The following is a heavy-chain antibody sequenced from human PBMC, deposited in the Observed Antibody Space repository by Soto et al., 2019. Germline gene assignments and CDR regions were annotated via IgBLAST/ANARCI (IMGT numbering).Heavy chain of an antibody. CDR2: IYYSGST. J-gene: IGHJ5*02. V-gene: IGHV4-59*08. Sequence: QVQLQESGPGLVKPSGTLSLTCTVSGGSISSYYWSWIRQPPGKGLEWIGYIYYSGSTNYNPSLKSRVTISVDTSKNQFSLKLSSVTAADTAVYYCARHTVPYGSGSFMGWFDPWGQGTLVTVSS. D-gene: IGHD3-10*01. CDR1: GGSISSYY. CDR3: ARHTVPYGSGSFMGWFDP.